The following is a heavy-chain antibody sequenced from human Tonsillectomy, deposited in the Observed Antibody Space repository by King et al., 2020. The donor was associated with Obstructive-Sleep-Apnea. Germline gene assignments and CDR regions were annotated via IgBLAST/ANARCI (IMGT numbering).Heavy chain of an antibody. V-gene: IGHV4-59*08. J-gene: IGHJ5*02. D-gene: IGHD6-13*01. Sequence: QLQESGPGLVKPSETLSLTCTVSGGSISSYYWSWIRQPPGKGLEWIGYIYYSGSTNYNPYFKSRVTISIDTSKNQISLKLNSVTAADTAGYSCARHASSSWLSNWFGPWGQGTLVTVSS. CDR3: ARHASSSWLSNWFGP. CDR2: IYYSGST. CDR1: GGSISSYY.